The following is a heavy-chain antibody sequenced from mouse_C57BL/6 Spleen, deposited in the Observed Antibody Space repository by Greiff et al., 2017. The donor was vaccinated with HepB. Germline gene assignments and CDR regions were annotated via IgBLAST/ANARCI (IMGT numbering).Heavy chain of an antibody. J-gene: IGHJ4*01. CDR1: GYSFTSYY. D-gene: IGHD2-2*01. CDR3: ASGGYYYAMDY. Sequence: QVQLKQPGPELVKPGASVKISCKASGYSFTSYYIHWVKQRPGQGLEWIGWIYPGSGNTKYNEKFKGKATLTADTSSSTAYMQLSSLTSEDSAVYYCASGGYYYAMDYWGQGTSVTVSS. CDR2: IYPGSGNT. V-gene: IGHV1-66*01.